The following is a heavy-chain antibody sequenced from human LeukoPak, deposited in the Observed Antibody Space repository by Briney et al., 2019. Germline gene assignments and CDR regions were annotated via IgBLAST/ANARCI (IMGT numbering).Heavy chain of an antibody. V-gene: IGHV4-59*01. J-gene: IGHJ4*02. Sequence: SETLSLTCTVSGGSISSYYWNWIRHPPGKGLEWIGYIYYRGSTNYNPSLKSRVTISVDTSKNQFSLKPSSVTAADTAVYYCARGADSSGYYSIFYFDYWGQGTLVTVSS. D-gene: IGHD3-22*01. CDR3: ARGADSSGYYSIFYFDY. CDR2: IYYRGST. CDR1: GGSISSYY.